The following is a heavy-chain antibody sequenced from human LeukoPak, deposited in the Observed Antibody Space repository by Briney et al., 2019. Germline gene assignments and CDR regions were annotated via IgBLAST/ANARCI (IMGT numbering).Heavy chain of an antibody. J-gene: IGHJ3*02. Sequence: ASVKVSCKASGYTFTSYDINWVRQATGQGLEWMGWMNPNSGNIGYAQKFQGRVTITRNTSISTAYMELSSLRSEDTAVYYCARGVNQQLDGYAFDIWGQGTMVTVSS. D-gene: IGHD6-13*01. CDR3: ARGVNQQLDGYAFDI. CDR2: MNPNSGNI. V-gene: IGHV1-8*03. CDR1: GYTFTSYD.